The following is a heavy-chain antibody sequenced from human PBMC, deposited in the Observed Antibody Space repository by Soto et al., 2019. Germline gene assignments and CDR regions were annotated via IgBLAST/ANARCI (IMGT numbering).Heavy chain of an antibody. J-gene: IGHJ4*02. Sequence: QVQLVESGGGVVQPERSLRLSCAASGFTFSNYGMHWVRQAPGKGLEWVAVVWHDGKTKYYADSVEGRFTISRDNSRNTLFLQMNSLRAEDTAVYHCARDRGSDDPIDYWGQGTLVTVFS. CDR3: ARDRGSDDPIDY. D-gene: IGHD3-10*01. V-gene: IGHV3-33*01. CDR2: VWHDGKTK. CDR1: GFTFSNYG.